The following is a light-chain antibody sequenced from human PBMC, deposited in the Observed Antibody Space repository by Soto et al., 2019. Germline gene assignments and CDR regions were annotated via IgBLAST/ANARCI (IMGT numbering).Light chain of an antibody. Sequence: EVVLTQSPDTLSLPPGERATLSCRASQSISSYLAWYQQKPGQAPRLLIYDASSRATGIPARFSGSGSGTDFTLTIISLEREDVAVYYCQQLTDWPPQGTFAQGTKVEIK. J-gene: IGKJ1*01. CDR1: QSISSY. CDR2: DAS. CDR3: QQLTDWPPQGT. V-gene: IGKV3-11*01.